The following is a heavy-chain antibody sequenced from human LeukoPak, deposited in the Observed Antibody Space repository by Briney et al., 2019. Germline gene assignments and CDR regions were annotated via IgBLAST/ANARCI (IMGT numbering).Heavy chain of an antibody. V-gene: IGHV3-48*03. Sequence: GGSLRLSCAASGLPLRNYEMTWVRQPPGKGLEWVTHISTDGSTVRLADSVEGRFTVSRDNGKNSLFLQMNSLRAEDSAVYFCARDASVPGDKIDIWGQGTTVTVSS. CDR3: ARDASVPGDKIDI. J-gene: IGHJ3*02. CDR2: ISTDGSTV. CDR1: GLPLRNYE. D-gene: IGHD2-2*01.